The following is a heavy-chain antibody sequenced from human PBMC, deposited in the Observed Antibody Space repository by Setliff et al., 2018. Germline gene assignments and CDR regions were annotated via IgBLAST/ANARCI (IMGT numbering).Heavy chain of an antibody. Sequence: PSETLSLTCTVSGGSLSSGPYYWTWVRQPAGKGLEWIGHIYTSGTTNYSPSLRSRVTISADTSKNQLSLQLNSVTATDTAVYYCARGGLLYVGDSHYFDNWGQGTLVTVSS. CDR3: ARGGLLYVGDSHYFDN. D-gene: IGHD4-17*01. V-gene: IGHV4-61*09. CDR1: GGSLSSGPYY. CDR2: IYTSGTT. J-gene: IGHJ4*02.